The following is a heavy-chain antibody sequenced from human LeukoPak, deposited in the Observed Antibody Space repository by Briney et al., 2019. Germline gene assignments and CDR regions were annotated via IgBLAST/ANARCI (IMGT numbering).Heavy chain of an antibody. CDR2: ISGSGGST. J-gene: IGHJ6*03. V-gene: IGHV3-23*01. D-gene: IGHD4-11*01. CDR1: GFTLSSYG. CDR3: AKALYSNYDYYYYYMDV. Sequence: PGGSLRLSCAASGFTLSSYGMNWVRQAPGKGLEWVSGISGSGGSTYYADSVKGRFTISRDNSKNTLYLQMNSLRAEDTAVYYCAKALYSNYDYYYYYMDVWGKGTTVTVSS.